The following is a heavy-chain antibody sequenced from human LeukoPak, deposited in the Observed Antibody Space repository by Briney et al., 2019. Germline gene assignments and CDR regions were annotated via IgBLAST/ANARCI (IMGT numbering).Heavy chain of an antibody. J-gene: IGHJ4*02. CDR3: ARGGSGSFFFDY. CDR1: GGSISNYY. D-gene: IGHD3-10*01. Sequence: SETLSLTCTVSGGSISNYYWSWIRQPPGKGLEWIGYIYYSGSTNYNPSLKSRVTISVDTSKNQFSLKLSSVTAADTAVYYCARGGSGSFFFDYWGQGTLVTVSS. CDR2: IYYSGST. V-gene: IGHV4-59*01.